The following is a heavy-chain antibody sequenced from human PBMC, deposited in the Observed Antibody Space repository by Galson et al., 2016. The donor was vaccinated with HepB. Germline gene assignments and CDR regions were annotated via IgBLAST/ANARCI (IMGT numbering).Heavy chain of an antibody. J-gene: IGHJ4*02. CDR3: WVPLEYCSNGVCRLFDY. CDR1: GFTFSNAW. CDR2: IRSKTDGGTT. Sequence: CAASGFTFSNAWMNWVRQAPGKGLEWVGRIRSKTDGGTTDYAAPVKARFTISRDDSKNTLYLQMNSLKTEDTAVYYCWVPLEYCSNGVCRLFDYWGQGTLVTVSS. D-gene: IGHD2-8*01. V-gene: IGHV3-15*07.